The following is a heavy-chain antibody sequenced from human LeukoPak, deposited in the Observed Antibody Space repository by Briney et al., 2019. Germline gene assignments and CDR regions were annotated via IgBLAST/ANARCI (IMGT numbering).Heavy chain of an antibody. D-gene: IGHD6-13*01. CDR1: GFTFSSYG. CDR3: AKDQEFVQQQLVLLMDY. J-gene: IGHJ4*02. Sequence: GGSLRLSCAASGFTFSSYGMHWVRQAPGKGLEWVAVISYDGSNKYYADSVEGRFTISRDNSKNTLYLQMNSLRAEDTAVYYCAKDQEFVQQQLVLLMDYWGQGTLVTVSS. CDR2: ISYDGSNK. V-gene: IGHV3-30*18.